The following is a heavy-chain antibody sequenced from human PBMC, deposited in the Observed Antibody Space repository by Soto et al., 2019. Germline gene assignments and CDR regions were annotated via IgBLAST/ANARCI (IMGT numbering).Heavy chain of an antibody. CDR1: GFTFSSYG. CDR3: ARDHCSSTSCYYYYMDV. V-gene: IGHV3-33*01. J-gene: IGHJ6*03. CDR2: IWYDGSNK. Sequence: VQLVESGGGVVQPGRSLRLSCAASGFTFSSYGMHWVRQAPGKGLEWVAVIWYDGSNKYYADSVKGRFTISRDNSKNTLYLQMNSLRAEDKAVYYCARDHCSSTSCYYYYMDVWGKGTTVTVSS. D-gene: IGHD2-2*01.